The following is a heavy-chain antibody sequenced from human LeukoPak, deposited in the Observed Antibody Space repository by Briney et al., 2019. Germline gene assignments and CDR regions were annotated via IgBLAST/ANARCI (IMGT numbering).Heavy chain of an antibody. V-gene: IGHV4-59*01. CDR3: ARESEAGRAEYYFDY. CDR1: GGSISRYY. D-gene: IGHD6-13*01. J-gene: IGHJ4*02. CDR2: IYYSGST. Sequence: PSETLSLTCTVSGGSISRYYWSWIRQPPGKGLEWIGYIYYSGSTNYNPSLKSRVTISVDTSKNQFSLKLSSVTAADTAVYYCARESEAGRAEYYFDYWGQGTLVTVSS.